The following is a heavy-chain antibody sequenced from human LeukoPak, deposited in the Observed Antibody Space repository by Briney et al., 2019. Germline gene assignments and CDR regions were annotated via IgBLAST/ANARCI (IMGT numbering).Heavy chain of an antibody. D-gene: IGHD6-25*01. CDR3: ARKYSSVLGRYDY. J-gene: IGHJ4*02. Sequence: PSQTLSLTCAVAGGSISSSNWWSWIRQPPGKGLEWIGEIYHSGSTNYNPSIKSRVTISVDKYKNQFCLKLSSVTAADTAVYYCARKYSSVLGRYDYWGQGTLVTVSS. CDR1: GGSISSSNW. CDR2: IYHSGST. V-gene: IGHV4-4*02.